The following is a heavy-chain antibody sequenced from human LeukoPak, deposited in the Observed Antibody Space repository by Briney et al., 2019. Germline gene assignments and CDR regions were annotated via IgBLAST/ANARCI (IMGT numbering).Heavy chain of an antibody. J-gene: IGHJ4*02. CDR2: IRYDGSNK. V-gene: IGHV3-30*02. CDR1: GFTFSSYG. CDR3: AKPGFGSYGCIDY. D-gene: IGHD5-18*01. Sequence: GGSLRLSCAASGFTFSSYGMHWVRQAPGKGLEWVAFIRYDGSNKYYADSVKGRFTISRDNSKNTLYLQMNSLGAEDTAVYYCAKPGFGSYGCIDYWGQGTLVTVSS.